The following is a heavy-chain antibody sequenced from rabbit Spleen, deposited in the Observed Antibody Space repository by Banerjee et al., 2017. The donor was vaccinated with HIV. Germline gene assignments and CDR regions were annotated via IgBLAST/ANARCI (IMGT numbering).Heavy chain of an antibody. D-gene: IGHD5-1*01. CDR1: GFSFSDRDV. Sequence: QEQLVESGGGLVRPEGSLTLTCKASGFSFSDRDVMCWVRQAPGKGLEWIGCIYAGSSGSTPYASRAKGRFTISKTSSTPVTLKMTSLTVADTATYFCGRESTADYFNLWGPGTLVTVS. V-gene: IGHV1S45*01. CDR2: IYAGSSGST. J-gene: IGHJ4*01. CDR3: GRESTADYFNL.